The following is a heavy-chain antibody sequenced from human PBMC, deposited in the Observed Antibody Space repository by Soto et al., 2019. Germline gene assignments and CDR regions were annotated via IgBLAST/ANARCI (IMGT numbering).Heavy chain of an antibody. CDR3: ARDCSGGSCYSTDYYYYYGMDV. Sequence: GASVKVSCKASGYTFTSYGISWVRQAPGQGLEWMGWISAFNGKANYAQKFQGRVTITADESTSTAYMELSSLRSEDTAVYYCARDCSGGSCYSTDYYYYYGMDVWGQGTTVTVSS. D-gene: IGHD2-15*01. CDR1: GYTFTSYG. CDR2: ISAFNGKA. V-gene: IGHV1-18*01. J-gene: IGHJ6*02.